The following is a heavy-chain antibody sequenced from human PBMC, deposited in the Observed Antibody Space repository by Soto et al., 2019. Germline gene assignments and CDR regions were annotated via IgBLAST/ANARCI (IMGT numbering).Heavy chain of an antibody. CDR1: GFTFSSYW. CDR2: INSDGSST. D-gene: IGHD1-26*01. J-gene: IGHJ4*02. V-gene: IGHV3-74*01. Sequence: VGSLRLSCAASGFTFSSYWMHWVRQAPGKGLVWVSRINSDGSSTSYADSVKGRFTISRDNAKNTLYLQMNSLRAEDTAVYYCASDFHSGSYYYFDYWGQGTLVTVSS. CDR3: ASDFHSGSYYYFDY.